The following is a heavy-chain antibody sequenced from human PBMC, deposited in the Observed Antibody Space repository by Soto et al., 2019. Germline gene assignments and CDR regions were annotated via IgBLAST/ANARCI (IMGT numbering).Heavy chain of an antibody. Sequence: HPGGSLRLSCAASGFTFSSYGMHWVRQAPGKGLEWVAVISYDGSNKYYADSVKGRFTISRDNSKNTLYLQMNSLRAEDTAGYYCAKEVRYYFDYWGQGTLVTVAS. D-gene: IGHD3-10*01. CDR2: ISYDGSNK. V-gene: IGHV3-30*18. J-gene: IGHJ4*02. CDR1: GFTFSSYG. CDR3: AKEVRYYFDY.